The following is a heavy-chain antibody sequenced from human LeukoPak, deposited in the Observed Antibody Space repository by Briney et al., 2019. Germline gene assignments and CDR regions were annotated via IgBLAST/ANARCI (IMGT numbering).Heavy chain of an antibody. V-gene: IGHV1-69*01. D-gene: IGHD3-10*01. CDR1: GGTFSSYA. CDR3: ARHRATGSDY. J-gene: IGHJ4*02. Sequence: SVKVSCMASGGTFSSYAISWVRQAPGQGLEWMGGIIPIFGTANYAQKFQGRVTITADESTSTAYMELSSLRSEDTAVYYCARHRATGSDYWGQGTLVTVSS. CDR2: IIPIFGTA.